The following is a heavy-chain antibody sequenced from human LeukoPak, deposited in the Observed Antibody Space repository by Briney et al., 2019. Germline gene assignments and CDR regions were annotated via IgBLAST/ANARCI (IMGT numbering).Heavy chain of an antibody. CDR1: GLSFSFYA. CDR3: AKGGQSNSRLGVDP. J-gene: IGHJ5*02. D-gene: IGHD3-10*01. V-gene: IGHV3-23*01. CDR2: ISGGGAGT. Sequence: QAGGSLRLSCAASGLSFSFYAMSWVRQAPGKGLEWVSSISGGGAGTYYADSVRGRFTISRDNSENTLYLQMNSLRADDTAVYYCAKGGQSNSRLGVDPWGQGSLVTVSS.